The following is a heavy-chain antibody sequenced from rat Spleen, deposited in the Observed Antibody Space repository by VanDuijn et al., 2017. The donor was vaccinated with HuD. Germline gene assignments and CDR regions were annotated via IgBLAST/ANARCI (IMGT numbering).Heavy chain of an antibody. J-gene: IGHJ2*01. CDR2: ISTGGVNT. CDR1: GFTFSNYY. D-gene: IGHD1-6*01. Sequence: EVQLVESGGGLVQPGRSLKLSCAASGFTFSNYYMAWVRQAPTKGLEWVAYISTGGVNTYYRDSVKGRFTVYRDNAKSTLNLQMESLRSEDTATYYCSTAGSGLDYYYAGGFDYWGQGVMVTVSS. V-gene: IGHV5-27*01. CDR3: STAGSGLDYYYAGGFDY.